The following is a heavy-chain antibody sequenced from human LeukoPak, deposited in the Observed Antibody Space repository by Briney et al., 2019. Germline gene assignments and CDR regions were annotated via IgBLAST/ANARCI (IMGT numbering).Heavy chain of an antibody. J-gene: IGHJ4*02. V-gene: IGHV3-30*02. CDR1: GFTFSSYG. CDR3: ARGGLYYDFWSDFTKYYFDY. CDR2: IRYDGSNK. D-gene: IGHD3-3*01. Sequence: GGSLRLSCAASGFTFSSYGMHWVRQAPGKGLEWVAFIRYDGSNKYYADSVKGRFTISRDNSKNTLYLQMNSLRAEDTAVYYCARGGLYYDFWSDFTKYYFDYWGQGTLVTVSS.